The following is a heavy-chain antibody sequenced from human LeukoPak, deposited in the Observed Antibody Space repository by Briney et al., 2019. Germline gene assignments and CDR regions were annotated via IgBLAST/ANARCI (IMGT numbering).Heavy chain of an antibody. CDR2: IYYSGST. CDR3: ARRRSGSSSEFDP. CDR1: GGSISSDY. D-gene: IGHD6-6*01. J-gene: IGHJ5*02. Sequence: SGTLSLTCTVSGGSISSDYWTWIRQPPGKGLEWIGYIYYSGSTNYNPSLRSRVTISVDTSKNQFSLKLTSVTAADTAVYYCARRRSGSSSEFDPWGQGTLVTVSS. V-gene: IGHV4-59*08.